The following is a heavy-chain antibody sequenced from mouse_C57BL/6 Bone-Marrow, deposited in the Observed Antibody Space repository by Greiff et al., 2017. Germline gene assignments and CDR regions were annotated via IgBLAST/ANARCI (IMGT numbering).Heavy chain of an antibody. V-gene: IGHV14-3*01. CDR2: IDPANGNT. Sequence: EVQLQQSVAELVRPGASVKLSCTASGFNITNTYMHWVKQRPEQGLEWIGRIDPANGNTNYAPKFKGTATITADTSSNTAYMQLSSLPSEDSAIYYCARDGSSYGWYFDVWGTESTFAVSS. CDR3: ARDGSSYGWYFDV. D-gene: IGHD1-1*01. J-gene: IGHJ1*02. CDR1: GFNITNTY.